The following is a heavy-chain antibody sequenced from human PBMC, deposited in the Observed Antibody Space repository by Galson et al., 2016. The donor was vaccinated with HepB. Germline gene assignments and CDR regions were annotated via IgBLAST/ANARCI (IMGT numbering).Heavy chain of an antibody. V-gene: IGHV3-64*01. CDR1: GFTFSSYA. J-gene: IGHJ4*02. CDR3: AGEGRVYNSSGYFFGYFDY. D-gene: IGHD3-22*01. CDR2: ISDNGGRT. Sequence: SLRLSCAASGFTFSSYAMHWVRQAPGKGLEYVSVISDNGGRTYYANSVTGRFTISRDNSKNTLYLQMGSLRAEDMAVYYCAGEGRVYNSSGYFFGYFDYWGQGALVTVSS.